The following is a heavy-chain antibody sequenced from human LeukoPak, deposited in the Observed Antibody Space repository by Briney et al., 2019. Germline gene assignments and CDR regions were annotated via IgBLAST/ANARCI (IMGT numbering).Heavy chain of an antibody. CDR3: ARGQLTVTTDY. Sequence: PGGSLRLSCAASGFTFSSYAMTWVRQAPGKGLEWVSAISGSGGGTYYADSVKGRFTISRDNSKNPMYLQMNSLRAEDTAVYYCARGQLTVTTDYWGQGTLVTVSS. V-gene: IGHV3-23*01. D-gene: IGHD4-17*01. J-gene: IGHJ4*02. CDR2: ISGSGGGT. CDR1: GFTFSSYA.